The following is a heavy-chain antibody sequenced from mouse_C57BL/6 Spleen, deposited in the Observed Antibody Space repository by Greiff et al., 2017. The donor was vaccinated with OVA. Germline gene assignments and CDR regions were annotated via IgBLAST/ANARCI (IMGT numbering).Heavy chain of an antibody. J-gene: IGHJ4*01. CDR2: IWSGGST. CDR3: ARITRYYAMDY. V-gene: IGHV2-2*01. Sequence: QVQLQQSGPGLVQPSQSLSITCTVSGFSLTSYGVHWVRQSPGKGLEWLGVIWSGGSTDYNAAFISRLSISKDNSKSKVFFKMNSLQADDTAISYCARITRYYAMDYWGQGTSVTVSS. CDR1: GFSLTSYG.